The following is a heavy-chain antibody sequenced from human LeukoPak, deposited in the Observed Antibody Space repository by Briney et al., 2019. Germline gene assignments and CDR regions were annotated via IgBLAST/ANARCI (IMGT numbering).Heavy chain of an antibody. Sequence: GGSLRLSCAASGFTFSSYAMSWVRQAPGKGLEWVSAISGSGGSTYYADSVKDRFTISRDNSKNTLYLQMNSLGAEDTAVYYCAKPARGYYYYYMDVWGKGTTVAVSS. CDR2: ISGSGGST. CDR1: GFTFSSYA. V-gene: IGHV3-23*01. J-gene: IGHJ6*03. CDR3: AKPARGYYYYYMDV.